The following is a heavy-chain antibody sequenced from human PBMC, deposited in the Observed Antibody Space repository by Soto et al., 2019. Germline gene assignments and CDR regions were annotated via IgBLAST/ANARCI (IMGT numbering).Heavy chain of an antibody. V-gene: IGHV1-18*01. CDR1: GYTFTSYG. Sequence: ASVKVSCKASGYTFTSYGISWVRQARGQGLEWMGWISAYNGNTNYAQKLQGRVTMTTDTSTSTAYMELRSLRSDDTAVYYCAREKQWLVGDAFDIWGQGTMVTVSS. CDR2: ISAYNGNT. D-gene: IGHD6-19*01. CDR3: AREKQWLVGDAFDI. J-gene: IGHJ3*02.